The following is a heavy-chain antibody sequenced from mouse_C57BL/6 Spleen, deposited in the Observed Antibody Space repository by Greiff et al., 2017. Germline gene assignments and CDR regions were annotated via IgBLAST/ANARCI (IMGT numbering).Heavy chain of an antibody. V-gene: IGHV5-6*02. Sequence: EVKLVESGGDLVKPGGSLKLSCAASGFTFSSYGMSWVRQTPDKRLEWVATISSGGSYTYYPDSVKGRFTISRDNAKNTLYLQMSSLKSEDTAMYYCARHNDHDVFDYWGQGTTLTVSS. CDR3: ARHNDHDVFDY. CDR2: ISSGGSYT. CDR1: GFTFSSYG. D-gene: IGHD2-4*01. J-gene: IGHJ2*01.